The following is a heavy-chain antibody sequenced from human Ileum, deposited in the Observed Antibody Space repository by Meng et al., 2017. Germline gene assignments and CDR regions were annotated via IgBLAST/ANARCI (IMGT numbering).Heavy chain of an antibody. CDR1: GGSFSGYY. CDR2: INHSGST. Sequence: LQQGGAGLFKPSEPLSLPCAVYGGSFSGYYWSWIRQPPGKGLEWIGEINHSGSTNYNPSLKSRVTISVDTSKNQFSLKLSSVTAADTAVYYCARGGPWFDPWGQGTLVTVSS. V-gene: IGHV4-34*01. J-gene: IGHJ5*02. CDR3: ARGGPWFDP.